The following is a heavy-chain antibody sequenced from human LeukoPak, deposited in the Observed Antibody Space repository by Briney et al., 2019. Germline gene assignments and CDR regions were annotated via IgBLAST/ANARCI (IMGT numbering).Heavy chain of an antibody. V-gene: IGHV3-21*01. Sequence: GGSLRLSCAASGFTFSSYSMNWVRQAPGKGLEWVSSISSSSSYIYYADSVKGRFTISRDNAKNSLYLQMNSLRAEDTAVYHCASSRISNGWPGFDYWGQGTLVTVSS. J-gene: IGHJ4*02. D-gene: IGHD6-19*01. CDR2: ISSSSSYI. CDR3: ASSRISNGWPGFDY. CDR1: GFTFSSYS.